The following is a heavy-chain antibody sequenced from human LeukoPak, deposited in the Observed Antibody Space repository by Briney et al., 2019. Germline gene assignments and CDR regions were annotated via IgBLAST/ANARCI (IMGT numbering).Heavy chain of an antibody. CDR1: GFTFSSYW. V-gene: IGHV3-7*01. CDR2: IKQDGSEK. J-gene: IGHJ3*02. Sequence: PGGSLRLSCAASGFTFSSYWMSWVRQAPGKGLEWVANIKQDGSEKYYVDSVKGRFTISRDNAKNSLDLQMNSLRAEDTAVYYCARSGIMITFGGVIVRGAFDIWGQGTMVTVSS. CDR3: ARSGIMITFGGVIVRGAFDI. D-gene: IGHD3-16*02.